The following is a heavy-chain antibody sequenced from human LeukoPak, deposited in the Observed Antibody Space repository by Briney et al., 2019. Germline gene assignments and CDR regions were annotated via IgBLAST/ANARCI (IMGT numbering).Heavy chain of an antibody. Sequence: GGSLRLSCAASGFTVSSNYMSWVRQAPGKGLEWVSVLYSGGSTYYADSVKGRFTISRDNSKNTLYLQMNSLRAEDTAVYYCAKDGGSYYNYYYYYMDVWGKGTTVTVSS. CDR2: LYSGGST. CDR1: GFTVSSNY. V-gene: IGHV3-66*01. D-gene: IGHD1-26*01. J-gene: IGHJ6*03. CDR3: AKDGGSYYNYYYYYMDV.